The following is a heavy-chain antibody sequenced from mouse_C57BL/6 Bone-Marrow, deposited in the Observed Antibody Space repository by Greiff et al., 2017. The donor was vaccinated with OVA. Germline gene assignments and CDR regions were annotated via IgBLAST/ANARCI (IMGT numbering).Heavy chain of an antibody. CDR3: ARPLGTRFAY. J-gene: IGHJ3*01. V-gene: IGHV1-50*01. CDR2: IDPSDSYT. D-gene: IGHD4-1*01. CDR1: GYTFTSYW. Sequence: QVQLQQPGAELVKPGASVKLSCKASGYTFTSYWMQWVKQRPGQGLEWIGEIDPSDSYTNYNQKFKGKATLTVDTSSSTAYMQLSSLTSEDSAVYYCARPLGTRFAYWGQGTLVTVSA.